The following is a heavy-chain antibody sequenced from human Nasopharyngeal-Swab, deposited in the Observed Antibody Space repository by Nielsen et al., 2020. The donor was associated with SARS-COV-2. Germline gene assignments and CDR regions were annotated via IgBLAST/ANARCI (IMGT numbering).Heavy chain of an antibody. CDR2: INAGNGNT. J-gene: IGHJ5*02. V-gene: IGHV1-3*01. CDR1: GYTFTSYA. Sequence: ASVKVSCKASGYTFTSYAMHWVRQAPGQRLEWMGWINAGNGNTKYSQKFQGRVTITRDTSASTAYMELSSLRSEDTAVYYCAARMEWTPAFGPWGQGTLVTVSS. CDR3: AARMEWTPAFGP. D-gene: IGHD3-3*01.